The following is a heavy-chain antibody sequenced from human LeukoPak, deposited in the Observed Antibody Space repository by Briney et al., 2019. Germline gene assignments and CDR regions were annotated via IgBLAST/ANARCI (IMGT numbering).Heavy chain of an antibody. Sequence: PGRSLRLSCAASGFTFDDYAMHWVRQAPGKGLEWVSGISWNSGSIGYADSVKGRFTISRDNAKNSLYLQMNSLRAEDVALYYCAKTPRGSSWYYFDYWGQGTLVTVSS. V-gene: IGHV3-9*03. CDR3: AKTPRGSSWYYFDY. CDR1: GFTFDDYA. CDR2: ISWNSGSI. D-gene: IGHD6-13*01. J-gene: IGHJ4*02.